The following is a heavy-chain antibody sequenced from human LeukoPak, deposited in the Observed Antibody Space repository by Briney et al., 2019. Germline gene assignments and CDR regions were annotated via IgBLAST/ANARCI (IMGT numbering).Heavy chain of an antibody. Sequence: SQTLSLTCAISGDSVSRDGPAWNWITQSPSRGLEWLGSTYRTSKWYNNYAESVRSRIVVNPDTSKHQFSLPLNSVTPEDAAVYYCARGMRDYYGMDVWGQGTTVTVSS. V-gene: IGHV6-1*01. CDR1: GDSVSRDGPA. CDR2: TYRTSKWYN. CDR3: ARGMRDYYGMDV. J-gene: IGHJ6*02.